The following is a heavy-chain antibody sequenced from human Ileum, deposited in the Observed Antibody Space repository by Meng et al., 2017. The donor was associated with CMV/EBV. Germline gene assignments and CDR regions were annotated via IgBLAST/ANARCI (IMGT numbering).Heavy chain of an antibody. V-gene: IGHV1-2*02. J-gene: IGHJ4*02. CDR1: GYTFTGYY. CDR3: ARGGQGNTAFHY. D-gene: IGHD2/OR15-2a*01. CDR2: INPNSGGT. Sequence: QVQVVQSGAEMKTPWASLKVYCKASGYTFTGYYMHWVRQAPGQGLEWMGWINPNSGGTNYAQKFQGRVTMTRDTSISTAYMELSRLTSDDTAVYYCARGGQGNTAFHYWGQGTLVTVSS.